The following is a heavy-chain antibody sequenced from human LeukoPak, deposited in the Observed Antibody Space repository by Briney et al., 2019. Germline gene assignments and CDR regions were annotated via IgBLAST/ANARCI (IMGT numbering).Heavy chain of an antibody. V-gene: IGHV3-33*01. CDR3: ARDLGYGDYVDYFDY. Sequence: PGRSLRLSCAASGFTFSSYGMHWVRQAPGKGLEWVAVIWYDGSNKYYADSVKGRSTISRDNSKNPLYLQMNSLRAEDTAVYYCARDLGYGDYVDYFDYWGQGTLVTVSS. J-gene: IGHJ4*02. CDR2: IWYDGSNK. D-gene: IGHD4-17*01. CDR1: GFTFSSYG.